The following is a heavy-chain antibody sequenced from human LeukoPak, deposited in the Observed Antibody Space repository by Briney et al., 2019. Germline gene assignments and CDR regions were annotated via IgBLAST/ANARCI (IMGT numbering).Heavy chain of an antibody. CDR3: ARAVRGYFDY. CDR1: GGTFSSYA. Sequence: SVKVSCKASGGTFSSYAISWVRQAPGRGPEWMGRIIPIFGTANYAQKFQGRVTITTDESTSTAYMELSSLRSEDTAVYYCARAVRGYFDYWGQGTLVTVSS. J-gene: IGHJ4*02. CDR2: IIPIFGTA. V-gene: IGHV1-69*05.